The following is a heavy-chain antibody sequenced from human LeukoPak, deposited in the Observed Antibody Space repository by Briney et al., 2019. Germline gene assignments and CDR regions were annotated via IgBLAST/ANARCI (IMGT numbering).Heavy chain of an antibody. D-gene: IGHD5-18*01. CDR1: GFSISTSKMC. J-gene: IGHJ4*02. Sequence: SGPALVKPTQTLTLTCTLSGFSISTSKMCVNWIRQPPGKALEWLARIDWDGDTWYSTSLKTRLTISKDTSKNQVVLRMTNMDPVDTATYYCARTNTDVDRVFDYWCQGTLVTVSS. CDR2: IDWDGDT. CDR3: ARTNTDVDRVFDY. V-gene: IGHV2-70*11.